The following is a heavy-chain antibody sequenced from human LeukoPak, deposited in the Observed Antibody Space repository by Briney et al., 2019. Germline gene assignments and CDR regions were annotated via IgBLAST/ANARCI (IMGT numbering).Heavy chain of an antibody. D-gene: IGHD3-10*01. CDR2: ISSSGSTI. J-gene: IGHJ4*02. Sequence: PGGSLTLSCAASGFTFSDYYMSWIRQASGKGLEWVSYISSSGSTIYYADSVKGRFTISRDNAKNSLYLQMNSLRAEDTAVYYCARTITMVRGPIRFDYWGQGTLVTVSS. V-gene: IGHV3-11*04. CDR1: GFTFSDYY. CDR3: ARTITMVRGPIRFDY.